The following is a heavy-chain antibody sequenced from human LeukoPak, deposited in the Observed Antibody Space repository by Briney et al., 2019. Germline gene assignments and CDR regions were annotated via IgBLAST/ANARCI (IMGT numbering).Heavy chain of an antibody. V-gene: IGHV3-53*01. CDR1: GFTVSGNY. D-gene: IGHD6-13*01. CDR2: IYSGGST. Sequence: PGGSLRLSCAASGFTVSGNYMTWVRQAPGEGLEWVSVIYSGGSTYYADSVKGRFTISRDISKNTLYLQMNSLRAEDTAIYYCARASVASSSWYLYYFDYWGQGTLVTVSS. CDR3: ARASVASSSWYLYYFDY. J-gene: IGHJ4*02.